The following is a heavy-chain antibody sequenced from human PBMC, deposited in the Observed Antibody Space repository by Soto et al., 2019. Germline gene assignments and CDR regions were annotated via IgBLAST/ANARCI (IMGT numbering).Heavy chain of an antibody. D-gene: IGHD3-3*01. J-gene: IGHJ6*03. CDR3: AGAPTLFGVVPYSRNYYYYYMDV. Sequence: PSETLSLTCTVSGGSISSSSYYWGWIRQPPGKRLEWIGSIYYSGSTYYNPSLKSRVTISVDTSKNQFSLKLSSVTAADTAVYYCAGAPTLFGVVPYSRNYYYYYMDVWGKGTTVTVSS. CDR1: GGSISSSSYY. CDR2: IYYSGST. V-gene: IGHV4-39*07.